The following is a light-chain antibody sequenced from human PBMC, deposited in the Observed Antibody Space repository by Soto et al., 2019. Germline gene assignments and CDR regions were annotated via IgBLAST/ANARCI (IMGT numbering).Light chain of an antibody. CDR2: GAS. CDR3: QQANRFPIT. J-gene: IGKJ5*01. Sequence: RLTQSPSAVSASVGDSVTITCRASQDITSYLAWYQQKPGKAPNLLIYGASTLQSGVPSRFSGSGSGTDFTLTISSLQPEDFATYYCQQANRFPITFGQGTRLEI. V-gene: IGKV1-12*01. CDR1: QDITSY.